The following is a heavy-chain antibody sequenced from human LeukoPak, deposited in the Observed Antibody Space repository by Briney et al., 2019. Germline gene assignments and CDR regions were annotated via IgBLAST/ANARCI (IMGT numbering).Heavy chain of an antibody. CDR1: GFTFSSYS. V-gene: IGHV3-48*01. Sequence: PGGSLRLSCAASGFTFSSYSMNWVRRAPGKGLEWVSYISSSSSTIYYADSVKGRFTISRDNSKNTLYLQMNSLRAEDTAVYYCARDSSPFDIWGQGTMVTVSS. CDR3: ARDSSPFDI. J-gene: IGHJ3*02. CDR2: ISSSSSTI.